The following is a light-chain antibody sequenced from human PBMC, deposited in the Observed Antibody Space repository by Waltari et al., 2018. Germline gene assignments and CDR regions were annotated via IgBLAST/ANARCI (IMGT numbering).Light chain of an antibody. CDR2: GAS. CDR1: QSVGRP. CDR3: QHYVRLPAT. J-gene: IGKJ1*01. Sequence: EIVLTQSPGTLSLSPGERATLSCRASQSVGRPLAWYQLKPGQAPRLLIYGASTRATGTPDRFSGSGSGTDFSLTSSRLEPEDFAVYFCQHYVRLPATFGQGTRVEV. V-gene: IGKV3-20*01.